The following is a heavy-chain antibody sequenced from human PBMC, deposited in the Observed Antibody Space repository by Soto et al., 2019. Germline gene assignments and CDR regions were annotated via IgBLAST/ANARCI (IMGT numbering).Heavy chain of an antibody. CDR2: IIPIFGAA. J-gene: IGHJ4*02. Sequence: SVKVSGKASGGTCSSYAISWVPQAPGQGLEWMGGIIPIFGAANYAQKFQGRVTITADESTSTAYMELSSLRSEDTAVYYCARDLHGGNSGYFDYWGQGTLVTVSS. CDR3: ARDLHGGNSGYFDY. D-gene: IGHD2-21*02. CDR1: GGTCSSYA. V-gene: IGHV1-69*13.